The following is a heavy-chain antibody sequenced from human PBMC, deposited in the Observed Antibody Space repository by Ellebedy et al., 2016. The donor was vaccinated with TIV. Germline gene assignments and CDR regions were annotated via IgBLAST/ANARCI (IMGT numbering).Heavy chain of an antibody. CDR3: AKEKDHTKPYDY. V-gene: IGHV3-11*01. Sequence: GGSLRPSXAASGFTFRDYYMSWIRQAPGKGLEWLSYISSSGSTVYYADSVKGRFTISRDNAKNTLYLQMNSLRAEDTAVYYCAKEKDHTKPYDYWGQGTLVTVSS. CDR1: GFTFRDYY. CDR2: ISSSGSTV. D-gene: IGHD2-15*01. J-gene: IGHJ4*02.